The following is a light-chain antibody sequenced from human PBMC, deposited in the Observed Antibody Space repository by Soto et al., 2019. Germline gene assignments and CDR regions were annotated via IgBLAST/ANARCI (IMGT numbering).Light chain of an antibody. CDR2: KAS. J-gene: IGKJ4*01. CDR1: QSISTW. V-gene: IGKV1-5*03. Sequence: DIQMTQSPSTLSASVGDRVTITCRASQSISTWLAWYQQKAGKAPKLLIYKASSLEGGVPSRLSGSGSATEFNITISSLQPDDFATYYCQQYNTYPLTFGGGTTVDIK. CDR3: QQYNTYPLT.